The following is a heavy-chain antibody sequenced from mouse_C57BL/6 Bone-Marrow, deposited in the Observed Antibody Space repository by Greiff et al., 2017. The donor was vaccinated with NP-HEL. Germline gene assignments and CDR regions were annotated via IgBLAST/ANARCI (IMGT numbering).Heavy chain of an antibody. V-gene: IGHV1-42*01. CDR1: GYSFTGYY. CDR3: AWWLLLWFAY. Sequence: EVQLQQSGPELVKPGASVKISCKASGYSFTGYYMNWVKQSPEKSLEWIGEINPSTGGTTYNQKFKAKATLTVDKSSSTAYMQLKSLTSEDSAVYYCAWWLLLWFAYWGQGTLVTVSA. CDR2: INPSTGGT. J-gene: IGHJ3*01. D-gene: IGHD2-3*01.